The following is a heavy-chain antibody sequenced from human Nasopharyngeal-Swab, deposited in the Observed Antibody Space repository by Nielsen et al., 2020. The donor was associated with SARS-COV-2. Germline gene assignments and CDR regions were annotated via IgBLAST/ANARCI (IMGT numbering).Heavy chain of an antibody. CDR1: GFTFSDYY. J-gene: IGHJ6*02. Sequence: ESLKISCAASGFTFSDYYMGWIRQPPGKGLEWIGSIYYSGSTYYNPSLKSRVTISVDTSKNQFSLKLSSVTAADTAVYYCARHGGWFGELADYYYGMDVWGQGTTVTVSS. D-gene: IGHD3-10*01. V-gene: IGHV4-39*01. CDR3: ARHGGWFGELADYYYGMDV. CDR2: IYYSGST.